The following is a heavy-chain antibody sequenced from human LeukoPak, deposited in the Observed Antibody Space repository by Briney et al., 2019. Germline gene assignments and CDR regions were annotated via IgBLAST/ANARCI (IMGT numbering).Heavy chain of an antibody. CDR2: ISYDGSNK. V-gene: IGHV3-30-3*01. Sequence: GGSLRLSCAASGFTFSSYAMHWVRRAPGKGLEWVAVISYDGSNKYYADSVKGRFTISRDNSKNTVHLQMNSLRAEDTAVYFCVKDGSWKQLWVFDYWGQGTLVTVSS. D-gene: IGHD5-18*01. CDR3: VKDGSWKQLWVFDY. J-gene: IGHJ4*02. CDR1: GFTFSSYA.